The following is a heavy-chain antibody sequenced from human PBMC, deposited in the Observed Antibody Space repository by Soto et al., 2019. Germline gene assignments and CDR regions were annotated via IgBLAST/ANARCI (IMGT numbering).Heavy chain of an antibody. V-gene: IGHV1-69*01. CDR2: SIPISGTA. D-gene: IGHD2-2*01. J-gene: IGHJ6*02. CDR1: GGTFSSYA. CDR3: ARTQGSSTTLEIYYYYYYGMDV. Sequence: QVQLVQSGAEVKKPGSSVKVSCKASGGTFSSYAISWVRQAPGQGLEWMGGSIPISGTANYAQKFQGRVTMTADESTSTASMELSSRRSEDTAVYYCARTQGSSTTLEIYYYYYYGMDVWGQGTTVTVSS.